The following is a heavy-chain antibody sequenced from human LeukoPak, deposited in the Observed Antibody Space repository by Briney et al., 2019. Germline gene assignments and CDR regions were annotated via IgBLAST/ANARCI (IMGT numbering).Heavy chain of an antibody. V-gene: IGHV3-53*01. CDR2: IYSDGRT. CDR1: GFTVSNKY. J-gene: IGHJ3*02. CDR3: ARGLFLSGYLDAFDI. Sequence: PGGSLRLSCAASGFTVSNKYMTWVRQAPGEGLEWVSLIYSDGRTYYADSVKGRCTISRDGSKNTLYLQMNSLRVEDTAVYYCARGLFLSGYLDAFDIWGQGTVVTVSS. D-gene: IGHD3-22*01.